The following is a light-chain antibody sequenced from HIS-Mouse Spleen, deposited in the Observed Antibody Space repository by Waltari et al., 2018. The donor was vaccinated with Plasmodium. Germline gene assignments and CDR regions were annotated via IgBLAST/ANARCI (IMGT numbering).Light chain of an antibody. V-gene: IGLV3-10*01. CDR1: ALPKKY. CDR2: EHS. Sequence: SYELTQPPSVLVSPGQTARITCSGDALPKKYAYWYQQKSGQAPAVVFYEHSKRPSGILERFSGSSPGRIATLTISGARVEDGADYYCYSTDSSGNHRVFGGGTKLTVL. J-gene: IGLJ3*02. CDR3: YSTDSSGNHRV.